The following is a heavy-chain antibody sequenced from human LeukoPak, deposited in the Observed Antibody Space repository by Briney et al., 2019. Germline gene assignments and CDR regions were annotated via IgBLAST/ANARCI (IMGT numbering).Heavy chain of an antibody. CDR2: ISGSGGST. CDR1: GFTFSGYA. D-gene: IGHD3-22*01. J-gene: IGHJ4*02. Sequence: GGSLRLSCAASGFTFSGYAMSWVRQAPGKGLEWVSAISGSGGSTYYADSVKGRFTISRDNSKNTLYLQMNSLRAEDTAVYYCAKPRLYYDSSGYGYWGQGTLVTVSS. V-gene: IGHV3-23*01. CDR3: AKPRLYYDSSGYGY.